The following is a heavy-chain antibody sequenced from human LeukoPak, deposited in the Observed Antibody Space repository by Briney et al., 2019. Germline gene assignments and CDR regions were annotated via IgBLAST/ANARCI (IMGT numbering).Heavy chain of an antibody. J-gene: IGHJ6*02. CDR1: GFTFSSYE. V-gene: IGHV3-21*01. D-gene: IGHD1-14*01. Sequence: KPGGSLRLSCAASGFTFSSYEMNWVRQAPGKGLEWVASISSSGSDKYHADSVKGRFTISRDNAKNSLYLQMNSLRADDTAVYYCARELSRKQDMDVWGQGTTVTVSS. CDR3: ARELSRKQDMDV. CDR2: ISSSGSDK.